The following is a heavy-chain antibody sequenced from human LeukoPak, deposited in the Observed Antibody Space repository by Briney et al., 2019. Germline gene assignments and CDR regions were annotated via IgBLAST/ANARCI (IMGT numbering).Heavy chain of an antibody. D-gene: IGHD6-13*01. CDR3: ARGTAASYYYYYMDV. V-gene: IGHV3-64*01. Sequence: GGSLRLSCAASGFTFSSYAMHWVRQAPGKGLEYVSAISSNGGSTYYANSVKGRFTISRDNSKNTLYLQMGSLRADDIAVYYCARGTAASYYYYYMDVWGKGTTVTVSS. CDR1: GFTFSSYA. CDR2: ISSNGGST. J-gene: IGHJ6*03.